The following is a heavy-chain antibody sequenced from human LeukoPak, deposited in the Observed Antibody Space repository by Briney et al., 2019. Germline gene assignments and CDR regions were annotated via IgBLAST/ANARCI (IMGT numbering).Heavy chain of an antibody. J-gene: IGHJ4*02. CDR3: AKDNYYDNFAYYLGYIDY. D-gene: IGHD3-22*01. CDR2: IRHDGSNK. CDR1: GFTFSRYW. V-gene: IGHV3-30*02. Sequence: GGSLRLSCAASGFTFSRYWMTWVRQAPGKGLEWVTFIRHDGSNKYYADSVKDRFTISRDNSQNTLYLQMNSLRAEDTAVYYCAKDNYYDNFAYYLGYIDYWGQGTLVTVSS.